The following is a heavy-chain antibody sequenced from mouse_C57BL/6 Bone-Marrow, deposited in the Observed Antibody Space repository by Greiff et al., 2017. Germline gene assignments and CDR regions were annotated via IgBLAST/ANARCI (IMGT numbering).Heavy chain of an antibody. V-gene: IGHV1-4*01. J-gene: IGHJ1*03. CDR3: ARGYYYGIWYFEV. CDR2: INPSSGYT. Sequence: VQLQQSGAELARPGASVKMSCKASGYTFTSYTMHWVKQRPGQGLEWIGYINPSSGYTKYNQKFKDKATLTADKSSSTAYMQLSSLTSEDSAVYYCARGYYYGIWYFEVWGTGTTVTVSS. D-gene: IGHD1-1*01. CDR1: GYTFTSYT.